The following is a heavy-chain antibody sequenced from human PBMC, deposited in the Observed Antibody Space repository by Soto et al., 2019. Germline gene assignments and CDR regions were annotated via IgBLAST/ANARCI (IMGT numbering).Heavy chain of an antibody. V-gene: IGHV3-15*07. Sequence: GGSLRLSCAASGFTFSNAWMNWVRQAPGKGLEWVGRIKSKTDGGTTDYAAPVKGRFTISRDDSKNTQYLQMNNLKTEVTALYYCTTYGVRGVIGGYWGQGTLVTVSS. CDR2: IKSKTDGGTT. J-gene: IGHJ4*02. CDR1: GFTFSNAW. D-gene: IGHD3-10*01. CDR3: TTYGVRGVIGGY.